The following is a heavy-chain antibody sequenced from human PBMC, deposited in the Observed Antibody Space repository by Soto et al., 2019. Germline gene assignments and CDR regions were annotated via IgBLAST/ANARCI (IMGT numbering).Heavy chain of an antibody. CDR3: ARSYNWNSNWFDP. CDR1: GGSLSSGAYY. D-gene: IGHD1-7*01. Sequence: SETLSLTCTVSGGSLSSGAYYWSWIRQHPGKGLEWIGYIYYSGSTYYNPSLESRVTLSVDTSTKQFSLKVSSVTAADTAVYYCARSYNWNSNWFDPWGQGTLVTVSS. CDR2: IYYSGST. V-gene: IGHV4-31*03. J-gene: IGHJ5*02.